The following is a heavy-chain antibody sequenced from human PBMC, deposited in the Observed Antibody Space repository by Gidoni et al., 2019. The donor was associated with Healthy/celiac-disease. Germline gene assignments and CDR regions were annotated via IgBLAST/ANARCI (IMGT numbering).Heavy chain of an antibody. J-gene: IGHJ3*02. CDR1: GGSISSGSYY. CDR3: ARTEDIVVVVAADRAFDI. CDR2: IYTSGST. D-gene: IGHD2-15*01. V-gene: IGHV4-61*02. Sequence: QVQLQESGPGLVKPSQTLSLTCTVSGGSISSGSYYWSWIRQPAGKGLEWIGRIYTSGSTNYNPSLKSRVTISVDTSKNQFSLKLSSVTAADTAVYYCARTEDIVVVVAADRAFDIWGQGTMVTVSS.